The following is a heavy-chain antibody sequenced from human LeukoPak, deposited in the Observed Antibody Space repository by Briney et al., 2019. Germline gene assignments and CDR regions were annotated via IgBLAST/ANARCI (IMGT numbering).Heavy chain of an antibody. CDR1: GFSFRNYD. Sequence: GGSLRLSCSASGFSFRNYDMHWVRQPTGKGLEWVSAVGTGGDTYYAGSVKGRFTVIRENAKNTLYLQMNSLRAGDTAMYYCARRSAAAGIDAFDIWGQGTMVTVSS. CDR2: VGTGGDT. J-gene: IGHJ3*02. V-gene: IGHV3-13*01. D-gene: IGHD6-13*01. CDR3: ARRSAAAGIDAFDI.